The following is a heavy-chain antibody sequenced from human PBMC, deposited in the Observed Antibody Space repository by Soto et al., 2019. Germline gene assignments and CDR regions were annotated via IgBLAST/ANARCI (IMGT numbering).Heavy chain of an antibody. J-gene: IGHJ4*02. CDR2: ISSSSSYI. D-gene: IGHD5-12*01. CDR3: AVSGYSGYDWSY. CDR1: GFTFSSYS. V-gene: IGHV3-21*01. Sequence: EVQLVESGGGLVKPGGSLRLSCAASGFTFSSYSMNWVRQAPGKGLEWVSSISSSSSYIYYADSVKGRFTISRDNAKNSLYLQMNSLRAEDTAVYYCAVSGYSGYDWSYWGQGTLVTVSS.